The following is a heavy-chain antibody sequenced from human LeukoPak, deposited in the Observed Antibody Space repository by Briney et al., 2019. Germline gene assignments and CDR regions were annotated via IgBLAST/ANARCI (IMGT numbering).Heavy chain of an antibody. Sequence: GGSLRLSCAASGFTFSRHYMHWVRQAPGKGLVWVSRVNGVGTDKIYADSVKGRFTISRDNAKNTLYLQMNSLRVEDTAMYYCTRGWDHYDFDSWGQGVLVTVSS. CDR1: GFTFSRHY. D-gene: IGHD3-3*01. CDR3: TRGWDHYDFDS. CDR2: VNGVGTDK. V-gene: IGHV3-74*01. J-gene: IGHJ5*01.